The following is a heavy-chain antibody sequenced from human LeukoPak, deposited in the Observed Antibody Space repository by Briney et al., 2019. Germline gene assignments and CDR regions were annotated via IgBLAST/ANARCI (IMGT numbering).Heavy chain of an antibody. J-gene: IGHJ6*03. CDR2: INWNSGSI. V-gene: IGHV3-9*01. D-gene: IGHD1-26*01. CDR3: ARGGGIVGASNRYYYYYMDV. Sequence: GGSLRLSCAASGFTFDDYAMHWVRQTPGKGLEWVSGINWNSGSIDYADSVKGRFTISRDNAKNSLYLQMNNLRAGDTALYYCARGGGIVGASNRYYYYYMDVWGKGTTVTISS. CDR1: GFTFDDYA.